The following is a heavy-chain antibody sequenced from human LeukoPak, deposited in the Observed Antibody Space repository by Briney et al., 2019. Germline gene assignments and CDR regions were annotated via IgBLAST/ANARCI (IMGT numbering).Heavy chain of an antibody. J-gene: IGHJ5*02. V-gene: IGHV3-7*01. CDR2: IKQDGSEK. Sequence: GGSLRLSCAASGFTFSSYWMSWVRQAPGKGLEWVANIKQDGSEKYYVDSVKGRFTVSRDNAKNSLYLQMNSLRAEDTAVYYCARDRGSNWFDPWGQGTLVTVSS. CDR1: GFTFSSYW. CDR3: ARDRGSNWFDP.